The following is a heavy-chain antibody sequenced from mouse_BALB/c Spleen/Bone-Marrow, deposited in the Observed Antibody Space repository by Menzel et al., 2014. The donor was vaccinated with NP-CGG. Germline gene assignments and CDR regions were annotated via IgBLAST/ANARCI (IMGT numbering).Heavy chain of an antibody. D-gene: IGHD2-1*01. V-gene: IGHV3-1*02. CDR2: IHHSGST. J-gene: IGHJ1*01. CDR3: TSYGNYWYFDV. CDR1: GYSITSGYS. Sequence: EVQGVESGPDLVKPSQSLSLACTVTGYSITSGYSWHWIRQFPGNKLEWMGYIHHSGSTNYNPSLRSRISITRDTSKNQFFLHLNSATTEDTATYYCTSYGNYWYFDVWGAGTTVTVSS.